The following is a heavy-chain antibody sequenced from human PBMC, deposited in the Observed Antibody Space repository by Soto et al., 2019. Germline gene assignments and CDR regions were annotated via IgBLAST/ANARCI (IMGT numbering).Heavy chain of an antibody. V-gene: IGHV3-30-3*01. CDR2: ISYDGSNK. Sequence: PGGSLRLSCAASGFTFSSYAMHWVRQAPGKGLEWVAVISYDGSNKYYADSVKGRFTISRDNSKNTLYLQMNSLRAEDTAVYYRARGLGWFGEPDDYWGQGTLVTVSS. J-gene: IGHJ4*02. CDR1: GFTFSSYA. D-gene: IGHD3-10*01. CDR3: ARGLGWFGEPDDY.